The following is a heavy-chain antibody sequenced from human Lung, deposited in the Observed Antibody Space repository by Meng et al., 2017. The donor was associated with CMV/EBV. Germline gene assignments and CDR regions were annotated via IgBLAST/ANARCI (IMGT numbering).Heavy chain of an antibody. Sequence: GYTFGYYFIHWVRQAPGQWLEWMGLITPRSGDSKYAQKFQGRVTMTRDTAISATYMEVRRLTYDATAVYYCARNNYYYDSSGPSGLWGQGALVTVSS. CDR3: ARNNYYYDSSGPSGL. J-gene: IGHJ4*02. CDR1: GYTFGYYF. D-gene: IGHD3-22*01. CDR2: ITPRSGDS. V-gene: IGHV1-2*02.